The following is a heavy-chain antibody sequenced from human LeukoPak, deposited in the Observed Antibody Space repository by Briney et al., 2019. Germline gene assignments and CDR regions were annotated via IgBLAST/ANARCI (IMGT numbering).Heavy chain of an antibody. CDR2: IKSKTDGGTT. Sequence: GGSLRLSCAASGFTFSIAWMSWVRQAPGKGLEWVGRIKSKTDGGTTDYAAPVKGRFTISRDDSKNTLYLQMNSLKTEDTAVYYCTAVGYYDSSYTCYWGQGTLVTVSS. CDR1: GFTFSIAW. J-gene: IGHJ4*02. CDR3: TAVGYYDSSYTCY. D-gene: IGHD3-22*01. V-gene: IGHV3-15*01.